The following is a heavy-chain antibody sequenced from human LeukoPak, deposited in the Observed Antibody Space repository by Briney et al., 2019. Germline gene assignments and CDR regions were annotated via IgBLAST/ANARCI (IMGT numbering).Heavy chain of an antibody. CDR1: GGSVSSASYY. D-gene: IGHD3-10*01. CDR2: IYYSGST. CDR3: ARRPLWFGELLDY. V-gene: IGHV4-61*01. J-gene: IGHJ4*02. Sequence: SETLSLTCTVSGGSVSSASYYWGWIRQPPGKGLEWIGYIYYSGSTNYNPSLRSRVTISVDTSKNQSSLKLSSVTAADTAVYYCARRPLWFGELLDYWGQGTLVTVSS.